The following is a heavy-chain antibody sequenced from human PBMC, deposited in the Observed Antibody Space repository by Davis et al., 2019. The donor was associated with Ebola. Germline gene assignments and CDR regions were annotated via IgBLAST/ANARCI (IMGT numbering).Heavy chain of an antibody. V-gene: IGHV1-8*01. D-gene: IGHD6-13*01. CDR2: MNPNSGNT. Sequence: ASVKVSCKASGYTFTSYDINWVRQATGQGLEWMGWMNPNSGNTGYAQKFQGRVTMTRNTSISTAYMELSSLRSEDTAVYYCARVYSSSWSPDVWGQGTTVTVSS. CDR1: GYTFTSYD. J-gene: IGHJ6*02. CDR3: ARVYSSSWSPDV.